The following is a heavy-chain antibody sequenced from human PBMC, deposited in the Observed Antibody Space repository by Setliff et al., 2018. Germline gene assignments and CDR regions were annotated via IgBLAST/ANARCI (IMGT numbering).Heavy chain of an antibody. V-gene: IGHV1-8*02. D-gene: IGHD3-3*01. CDR3: ARGRERDYNFWSGYYTYYYYGMDV. J-gene: IGHJ6*02. CDR1: GYTFTGYD. CDR2: MNPNSGNT. Sequence: ASVKVSCKASGYTFTGYDINWVRQATGQGLEWMGWMNPNSGNTGYAQKFQGRVTMTRNTSMSTAYMELSSLRSEDTAVYYCARGRERDYNFWSGYYTYYYYGMDVWGQGTTVTVSS.